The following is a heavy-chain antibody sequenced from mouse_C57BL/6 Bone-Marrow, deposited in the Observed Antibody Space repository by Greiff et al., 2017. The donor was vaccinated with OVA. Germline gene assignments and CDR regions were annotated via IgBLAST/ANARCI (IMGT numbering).Heavy chain of an antibody. CDR2: IRNKANNHAT. Sequence: EVKLQESGGGLVQPGGSMKLSCAASGFTFSDAWMDWVRQSPEKGLEWVAEIRNKANNHATYYAESVKGRFTISRDDSKSSVYLQMNSLRAEDTGIYYCTRHSNSYYYAMDYWGQGTSVTVSS. V-gene: IGHV6-6*01. J-gene: IGHJ4*01. CDR3: TRHSNSYYYAMDY. D-gene: IGHD2-5*01. CDR1: GFTFSDAW.